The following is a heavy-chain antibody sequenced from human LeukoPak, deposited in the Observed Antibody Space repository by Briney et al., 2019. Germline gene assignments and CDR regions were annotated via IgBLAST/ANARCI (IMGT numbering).Heavy chain of an antibody. CDR1: GFTFSSYA. V-gene: IGHV3-23*01. CDR3: ARGGYGAYLG. D-gene: IGHD4-17*01. Sequence: GGSLRLSCAASGFTFSSYAMSWVRQAPGKWLEWVSAIGGSGGSTYYADSVKGRFTISRENSKNTLYLQMSSLRAEDTAVYFCARGGYGAYLGWGQGMLVTVSS. CDR2: IGGSGGST. J-gene: IGHJ4*02.